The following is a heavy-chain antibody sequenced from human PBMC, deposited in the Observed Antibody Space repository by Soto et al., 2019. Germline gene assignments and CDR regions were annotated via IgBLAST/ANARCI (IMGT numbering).Heavy chain of an antibody. Sequence: PSETLSLTRTVSGFSINTKYYWGWVRQPPGEGLEGIGSIWHSGSGYYNPSLKSRGTKSIDTAKNEFSLRLNSMTAADTAVYFCARTGTYHRFWGGDYWGLGTLVTVSS. V-gene: IGHV4-38-2*02. CDR1: GFSINTKYY. CDR3: ARTGTYHRFWGGDY. D-gene: IGHD3-3*01. CDR2: IWHSGSG. J-gene: IGHJ4*02.